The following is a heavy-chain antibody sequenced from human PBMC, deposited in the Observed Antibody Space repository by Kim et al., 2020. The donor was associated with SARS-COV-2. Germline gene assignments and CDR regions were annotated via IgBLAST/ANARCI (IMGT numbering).Heavy chain of an antibody. Sequence: SGPTLVKPTQTLTLTCSFSGFSLSTNEEAVGWIRQPPGKALEWLALIYWDGDKRYSPSLRSRLTITKDTPKNLVVLTMTNMDPVDTATYYCAHSTVTMFYYCLMDVWGEGTTVTVSS. CDR3: AHSTVTMFYYCLMDV. J-gene: IGHJ6*02. CDR1: GFSLSTNEEA. CDR2: IYWDGDK. V-gene: IGHV2-5*02. D-gene: IGHD4-17*01.